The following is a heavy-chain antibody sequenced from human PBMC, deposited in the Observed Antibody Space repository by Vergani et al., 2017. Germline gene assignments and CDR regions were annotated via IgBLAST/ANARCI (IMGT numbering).Heavy chain of an antibody. CDR3: ARGGNYCSSTSCQGTFDY. D-gene: IGHD2-2*01. J-gene: IGHJ4*02. CDR1: GGSISSYY. CDR2: IYYSGST. V-gene: IGHV4-59*12. Sequence: QVQLQESGPGLVKPSETLSLTCTVSGGSISSYYWSWIRQPPGKGLEWIGSIYYSGSTYYNPSLKSRVTISVDTSKNQFSLKLSSVTAADTAVYYCARGGNYCSSTSCQGTFDYWGQGTLVTVSS.